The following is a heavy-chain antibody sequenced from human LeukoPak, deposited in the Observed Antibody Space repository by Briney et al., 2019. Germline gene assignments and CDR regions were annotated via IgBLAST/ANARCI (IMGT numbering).Heavy chain of an antibody. CDR2: IRYDGSNK. CDR1: GFTFSSYG. Sequence: PGGSLRLSCPASGFTFSSYGMHWVRQAPGKGLEWVAFIRYDGSNKYYADSVKGRFTISRDNSKNTLYLQMNSLRAEDTAVYYCAKSSKPLYNWFDPWGQGTLVTVSS. J-gene: IGHJ5*02. CDR3: AKSSKPLYNWFDP. V-gene: IGHV3-30*02. D-gene: IGHD3-3*02.